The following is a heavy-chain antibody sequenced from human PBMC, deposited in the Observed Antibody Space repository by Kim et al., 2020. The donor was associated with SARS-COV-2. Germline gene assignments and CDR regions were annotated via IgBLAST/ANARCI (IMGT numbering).Heavy chain of an antibody. V-gene: IGHV7-4-1*02. Sequence: ASVKVSCKASGYTFTSYAMNWVRQAPGQGLEWMGWINTNTGNPTYAQGFTGRFVFSLDTSVSTAYLQISSLKAEDTAVYYCARGLMGLFRDYYGSGSYNPAGYWGQGTLVTVSS. CDR3: ARGLMGLFRDYYGSGSYNPAGY. J-gene: IGHJ4*02. CDR1: GYTFTSYA. CDR2: INTNTGNP. D-gene: IGHD3-10*01.